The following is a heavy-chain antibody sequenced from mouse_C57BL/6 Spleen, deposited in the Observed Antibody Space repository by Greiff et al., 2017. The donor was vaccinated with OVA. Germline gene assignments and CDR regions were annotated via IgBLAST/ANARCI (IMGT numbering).Heavy chain of an antibody. Sequence: QVQLQPSGAELVKPGASVKLSCKASGYTFTSYWMHWVKQRPGRGLEWIGRIDPNSGGTKYNEKFKSKATLTVDKPSSTASMQRSSLTSEDSAVYYCARSAALYGKGWYFDVWGTGTTVTVSS. J-gene: IGHJ1*03. CDR1: GYTFTSYW. CDR2: IDPNSGGT. CDR3: ARSAALYGKGWYFDV. D-gene: IGHD2-10*02. V-gene: IGHV1-72*01.